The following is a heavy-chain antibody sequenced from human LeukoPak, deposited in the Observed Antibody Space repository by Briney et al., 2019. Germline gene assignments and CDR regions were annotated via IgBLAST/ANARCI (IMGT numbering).Heavy chain of an antibody. Sequence: GGSLRLSCAASGFTVSSNYMSWVRQAPGKGLEWASVIYSGGSTYYADSVKGRFTISRDNSKNTLYLQMNSLRAEDTAVYYCAREDSGYGTYDYWGQGTLVTVSS. J-gene: IGHJ4*02. V-gene: IGHV3-66*01. D-gene: IGHD5-12*01. CDR3: AREDSGYGTYDY. CDR2: IYSGGST. CDR1: GFTVSSNY.